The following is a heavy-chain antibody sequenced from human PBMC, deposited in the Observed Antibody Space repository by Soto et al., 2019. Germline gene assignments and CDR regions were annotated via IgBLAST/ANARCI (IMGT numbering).Heavy chain of an antibody. D-gene: IGHD5-18*01. J-gene: IGHJ6*03. CDR1: GFTFSSYS. CDR3: AKQGGYIYGITTLYYYYYMDP. V-gene: IGHV3-48*01. CDR2: ISSSSSTI. Sequence: GGSLRLSCAASGFTFSSYSMNWVRQAPGKGLEWVSYISSSSSTIYYADSVKGRFTISRDNAKNSLYLQMNSLRAEDTAVYYCAKQGGYIYGITTLYYYYYMDPWGTGTTVTVSS.